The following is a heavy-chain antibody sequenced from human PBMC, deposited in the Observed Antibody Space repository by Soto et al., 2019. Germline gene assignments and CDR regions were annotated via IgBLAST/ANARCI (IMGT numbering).Heavy chain of an antibody. CDR1: GFTFSSYG. J-gene: IGHJ5*02. D-gene: IGHD3-3*01. V-gene: IGHV3-30*18. CDR3: AKERGGAFGEVIRAFDP. Sequence: QVQLVESGGGVVQPGMSLRLSCAASGFTFSSYGMRWVRQAPGKGLEWVAVISYDGSNNYYADSVKGRFTISRDNAKNPLYQQMTSLRAEDTAVYYCAKERGGAFGEVIRAFDPWGQGTLVTVSS. CDR2: ISYDGSNN.